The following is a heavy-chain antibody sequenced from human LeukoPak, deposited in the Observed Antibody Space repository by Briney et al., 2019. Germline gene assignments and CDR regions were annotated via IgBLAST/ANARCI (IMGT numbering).Heavy chain of an antibody. D-gene: IGHD1-7*01. CDR2: IHYSGST. V-gene: IGHV4-39*07. Sequence: PPETLSLTCSVSGTSTSSSSYYWGWLRQPPGKGLEWVGSIHYSGSTYYNPSLKSRVTISRDMSMNQFSLKLRSVTAADAAVYYCARAQIGTTLPFDYWGQGTLVTVSS. J-gene: IGHJ4*02. CDR1: GTSTSSSSYY. CDR3: ARAQIGTTLPFDY.